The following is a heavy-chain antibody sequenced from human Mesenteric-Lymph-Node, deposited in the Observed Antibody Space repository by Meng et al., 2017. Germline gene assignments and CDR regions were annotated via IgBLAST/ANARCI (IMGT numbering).Heavy chain of an antibody. Sequence: GGSLRLSCAASGFTFSSYAMHWVRQAPGKGLEWVAVISYDGSNKYYADSVKGRFTISRDNSKNTLYLQMNSLRAEDTAVYYCARDVSYCSGGSCYGPDYWGQGTLVTVSS. D-gene: IGHD2-15*01. V-gene: IGHV3-30*11. J-gene: IGHJ4*02. CDR1: GFTFSSYA. CDR3: ARDVSYCSGGSCYGPDY. CDR2: ISYDGSNK.